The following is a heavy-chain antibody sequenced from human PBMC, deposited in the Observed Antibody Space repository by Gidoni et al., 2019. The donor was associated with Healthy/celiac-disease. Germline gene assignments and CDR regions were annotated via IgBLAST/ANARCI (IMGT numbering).Heavy chain of an antibody. V-gene: IGHV3-74*01. CDR2: INSDGSST. CDR1: GFTFSSYW. D-gene: IGHD3-22*01. J-gene: IGHJ6*02. Sequence: EVQLVESGEGLVQPGGSLRLSCAASGFTFSSYWMHWVRQDPGKGLVWVSRINSDGSSTSYADSVKGRFTISRDNAKNTLYLQMNSLRAEDTAVYYCARGAGSSGYYFRYYYGMDVWGQGTTVTVSS. CDR3: ARGAGSSGYYFRYYYGMDV.